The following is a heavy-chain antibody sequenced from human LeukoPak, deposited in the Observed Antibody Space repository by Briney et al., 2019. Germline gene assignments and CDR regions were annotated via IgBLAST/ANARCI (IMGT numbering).Heavy chain of an antibody. CDR1: GFTFCSYW. CDR2: IKLDGSEK. CDR3: AREPGSHFDY. D-gene: IGHD1-1*01. V-gene: IGHV3-7*01. J-gene: IGHJ4*02. Sequence: GGSLRLSCVATGFTFCSYWMSWVRQAPGKGLQWVANIKLDGSEKYYAESVKGRFTISRDNAKNSLYLQMNSLRAEDTAVYYCAREPGSHFDYWGQGTVVAVSS.